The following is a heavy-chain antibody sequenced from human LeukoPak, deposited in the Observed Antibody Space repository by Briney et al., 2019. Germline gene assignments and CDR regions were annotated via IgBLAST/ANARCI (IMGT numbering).Heavy chain of an antibody. CDR2: ISSSSSTI. V-gene: IGHV3-48*01. Sequence: GGSLRLSCADSQFTFNGSWMNWVRQAPGKGLEWVSYISSSSSTIYYADSVKGRFTISRDNAKNSLYLQMNSLRAEDTAVYYCARVGSIPNPDIWGQGTMVTVSS. CDR1: QFTFNGSW. J-gene: IGHJ3*02. CDR3: ARVGSIPNPDI.